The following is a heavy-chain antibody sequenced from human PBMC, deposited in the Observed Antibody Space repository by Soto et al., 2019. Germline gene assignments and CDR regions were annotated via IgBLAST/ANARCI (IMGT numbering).Heavy chain of an antibody. V-gene: IGHV3-64*01. J-gene: IGHJ4*02. CDR1: GFTFSSYA. CDR3: ARPSQAAAGTGPFGY. Sequence: GGSLRLSCAASGFTFSSYAMHWVRQAPGKGLEYVSGISSNGGNTYHANSVKGRFTISRDNSKNTVYLQMGSLRTEDMAVYYCARPSQAAAGTGPFGYWGQGA. CDR2: ISSNGGNT. D-gene: IGHD6-13*01.